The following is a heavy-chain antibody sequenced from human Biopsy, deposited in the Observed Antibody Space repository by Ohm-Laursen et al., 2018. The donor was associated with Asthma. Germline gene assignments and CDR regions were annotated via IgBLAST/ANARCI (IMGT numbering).Heavy chain of an antibody. Sequence: ASVKVSCNTSGYTFNSAGITWVRQAPGQGLEWMGWISVYNGNTKVAQKLQDRVTMITDTSTSTAYMELRSLRSNDTAVYFCARAVDYSHYYGIDVWGQGTTATVS. CDR1: GYTFNSAG. J-gene: IGHJ6*02. CDR2: ISVYNGNT. D-gene: IGHD3-10*01. V-gene: IGHV1-18*01. CDR3: ARAVDYSHYYGIDV.